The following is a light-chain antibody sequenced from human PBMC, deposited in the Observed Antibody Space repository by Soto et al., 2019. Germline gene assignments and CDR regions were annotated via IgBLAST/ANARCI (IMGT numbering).Light chain of an antibody. V-gene: IGKV1-39*01. J-gene: IGKJ2*01. CDR2: DAS. CDR1: QTIDSH. CDR3: HQTYSIPNT. Sequence: IQMTQSPSSLSASVGDRVTITCRTRQTIDSHLSWYQQKPGKAPKLLIYDASNLQSGVPSTFSGGGSGTVFTLTIASLQPEDFATYFCHQTYSIPNTFGQGTKLEIK.